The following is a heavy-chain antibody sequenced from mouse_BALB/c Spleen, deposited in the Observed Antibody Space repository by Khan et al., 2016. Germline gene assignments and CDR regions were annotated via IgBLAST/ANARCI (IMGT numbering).Heavy chain of an antibody. Sequence: EVELVESGGGLVQPGGSRKLSCAASGFTFSRFGMHWVRQAPEKGLEWVAYISSGSSTIYYADTLKGRFLISRDNPKNALFLQMTIQRSEDTAMYYCARGDYWGQGTTLTFSS. CDR2: ISSGSSTI. V-gene: IGHV5-17*02. CDR3: ARGDY. J-gene: IGHJ2*01. CDR1: GFTFSRFG.